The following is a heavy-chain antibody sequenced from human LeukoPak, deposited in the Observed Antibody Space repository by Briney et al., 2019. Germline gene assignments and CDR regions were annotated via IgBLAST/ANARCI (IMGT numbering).Heavy chain of an antibody. CDR1: GYTFTSYD. Sequence: GASVKVSCKASGYTFTSYDINWVRQATGQGLEWMGWMNPNSGNTGYAQKFQGRVTMTRNTSISTAYMELSSLRSEDTAVHYCASSSSLRFLEWRDFDYWGQGTLVTVSS. V-gene: IGHV1-8*01. J-gene: IGHJ4*02. CDR2: MNPNSGNT. D-gene: IGHD3-3*01. CDR3: ASSSSLRFLEWRDFDY.